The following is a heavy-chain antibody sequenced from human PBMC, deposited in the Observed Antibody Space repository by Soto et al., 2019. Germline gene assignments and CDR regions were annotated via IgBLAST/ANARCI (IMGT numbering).Heavy chain of an antibody. CDR2: INHSGST. D-gene: IGHD6-13*01. CDR1: GGSFSGYY. V-gene: IGHV4-34*01. J-gene: IGHJ6*03. CDR3: ARKSSSSWYYYYYYMDA. Sequence: SETLSLTCAVYGGSFSGYYWSWIRQPPGKGLEWIGEINHSGSTNYNPSLKSRVTISVDTSKNQFSLKLSSVTAADTAVYYCARKSSSSWYYYYYYMDAWGKGTTVTVSS.